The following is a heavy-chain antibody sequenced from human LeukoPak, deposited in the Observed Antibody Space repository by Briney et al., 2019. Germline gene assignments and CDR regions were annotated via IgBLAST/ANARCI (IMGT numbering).Heavy chain of an antibody. D-gene: IGHD5-24*01. CDR3: ARAGYGYRLTHFDY. Sequence: SETLSLTCAVYGGSFSGYYWSWIRQPPGKGLEWIGEINHSGSTNYNPSLKSRVTISVDTSKNQFSLKLSSVTAADTAVYYCARAGYGYRLTHFDYWGQGTLVTVSS. CDR2: INHSGST. J-gene: IGHJ4*02. CDR1: GGSFSGYY. V-gene: IGHV4-34*01.